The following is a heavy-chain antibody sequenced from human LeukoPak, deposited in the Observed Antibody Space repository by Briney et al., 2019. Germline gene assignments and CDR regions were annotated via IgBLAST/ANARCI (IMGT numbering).Heavy chain of an antibody. D-gene: IGHD6-25*01. CDR2: ISWNSGSI. V-gene: IGHV3-9*01. CDR1: GFIFNNYA. CDR3: AKMVAASIISYYFDY. J-gene: IGHJ4*02. Sequence: GGSLRLSCAGSGFIFNNYAMHWVRQPPGKGLEWVSGISWNSGSIDYADSVKGRFTISRDNAKNSLYLQMNSLRAEDTAVYYCAKMVAASIISYYFDYWGQGTLVTISS.